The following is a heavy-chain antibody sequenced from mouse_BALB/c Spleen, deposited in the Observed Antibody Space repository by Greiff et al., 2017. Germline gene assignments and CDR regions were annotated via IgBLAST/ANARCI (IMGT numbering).Heavy chain of an antibody. J-gene: IGHJ2*01. V-gene: IGHV5-17*02. Sequence: DVQLVESGGGLVQPGGSRKLSCAASGFTFSSFGMHWVRQAPEKGLEWVAYISSGSSTIYYADTVKGRFTISRDNPKNTLFLQMTSLRSEDTAMYYCARGGTTVVADYWGQGTTLTVSS. CDR3: ARGGTTVVADY. CDR2: ISSGSSTI. D-gene: IGHD1-1*01. CDR1: GFTFSSFG.